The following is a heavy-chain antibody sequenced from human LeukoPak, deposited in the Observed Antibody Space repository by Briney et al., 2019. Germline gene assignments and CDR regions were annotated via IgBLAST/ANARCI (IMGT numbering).Heavy chain of an antibody. Sequence: PGGSLRLSCAASGFTFSSYVMSWVRRAPGKGLEWVSAISDSGGSTYYADSVKGRFTISRDNAKNSLYLQMNSLRAEDTAVYYCARDFRTIVLMVYAIKGGFDYWGQGTLVTVSS. V-gene: IGHV3-23*01. CDR1: GFTFSSYV. CDR2: ISDSGGST. D-gene: IGHD2-8*01. CDR3: ARDFRTIVLMVYAIKGGFDY. J-gene: IGHJ4*02.